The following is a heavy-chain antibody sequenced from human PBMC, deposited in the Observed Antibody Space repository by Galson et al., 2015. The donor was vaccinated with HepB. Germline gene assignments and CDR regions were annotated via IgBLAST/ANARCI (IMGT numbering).Heavy chain of an antibody. CDR2: TYYRSKWYN. Sequence: CAISGDSVSSNSAAWNWIRQSPSRGLEWLGRTYYRSKWYNDYAVSVKSRITINPDTSKNQFSLQLNSVTPEDTAVYYCARGAPSSSWLGWAYNWFDPWGQGTLVTVSS. CDR1: GDSVSSNSAA. D-gene: IGHD6-13*01. CDR3: ARGAPSSSWLGWAYNWFDP. V-gene: IGHV6-1*01. J-gene: IGHJ5*02.